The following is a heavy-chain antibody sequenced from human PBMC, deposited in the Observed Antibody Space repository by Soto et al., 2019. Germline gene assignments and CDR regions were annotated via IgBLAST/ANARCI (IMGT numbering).Heavy chain of an antibody. CDR2: IYSGGST. V-gene: IGHV3-53*05. J-gene: IGHJ4*02. D-gene: IGHD3-22*01. CDR1: GFTFSSYA. CDR3: ARGHTTSKNYYYDSSGYYYSY. Sequence: GGSLRLSCAASGFTFSSYAMSWVRQAPGKGLEWVSVIYSGGSTYYADSVKGRFTISRDNSKNTLYLQMNSLRAEDTAVYYCARGHTTSKNYYYDSSGYYYSYWGQGTLVTVSS.